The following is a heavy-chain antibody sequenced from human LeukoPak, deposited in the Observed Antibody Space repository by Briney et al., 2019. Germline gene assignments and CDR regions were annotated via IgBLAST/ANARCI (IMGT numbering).Heavy chain of an antibody. CDR3: ARDPITIFRY. CDR1: GFSFSGDW. CDR2: IKQDGSEK. V-gene: IGHV3-7*03. J-gene: IGHJ4*02. D-gene: IGHD3-9*01. Sequence: GGSLRLSCAASGFSFSGDWMTWVRQVPGKGPEWVANIKQDGSEKYYVDSVKGRFTISRDNAKNSLYLQMNSLRAEDTAVYYCARDPITIFRYWGQGTLVTVSS.